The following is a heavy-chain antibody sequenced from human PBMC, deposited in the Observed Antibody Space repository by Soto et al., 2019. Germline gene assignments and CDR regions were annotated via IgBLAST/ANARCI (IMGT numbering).Heavy chain of an antibody. CDR2: INSDGSST. J-gene: IGHJ6*02. Sequence: GGSLRLSCAASGFTFSSYWMHWVRQAPGKGLVWVSRINSDGSSTSYADSVKGRFTISRDNAKNTLYLQMNSLRAEDTAVYYCTFGVSFFGSGSETTDYYGMDVWGQGTTVTVSS. CDR1: GFTFSSYW. V-gene: IGHV3-74*01. D-gene: IGHD3-10*01. CDR3: TFGVSFFGSGSETTDYYGMDV.